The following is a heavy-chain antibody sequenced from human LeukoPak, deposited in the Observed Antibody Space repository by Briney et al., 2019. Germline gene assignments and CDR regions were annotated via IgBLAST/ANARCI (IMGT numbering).Heavy chain of an antibody. CDR3: ARNAGRDGYNRLDY. D-gene: IGHD5-24*01. V-gene: IGHV4-59*08. CDR1: GGSISSYY. Sequence: SETLSLTCTVSGGSISSYYWSWIRQPPGKGLEWIGYIYYSGSTYYNPSLKSRVTISVDTSKNQFSLKLSSVTAADTAVYYCARNAGRDGYNRLDYWGQGTLVTVSS. J-gene: IGHJ4*02. CDR2: IYYSGST.